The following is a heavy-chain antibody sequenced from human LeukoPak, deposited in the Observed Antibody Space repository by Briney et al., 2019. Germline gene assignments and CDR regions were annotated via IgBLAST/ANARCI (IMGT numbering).Heavy chain of an antibody. D-gene: IGHD3-22*01. Sequence: GGSLRLSCAASGFTFSTYWMSWVRQAPGKGLEWVANIKQDGSEKKYVDSVKGRFTISRDNAKNTLYLQMNSLRSEDTAVYYCARGNTRHYYDSSGYYYYLDYWGQGTLVTVSS. CDR1: GFTFSTYW. J-gene: IGHJ4*02. CDR2: IKQDGSEK. CDR3: ARGNTRHYYDSSGYYYYLDY. V-gene: IGHV3-7*03.